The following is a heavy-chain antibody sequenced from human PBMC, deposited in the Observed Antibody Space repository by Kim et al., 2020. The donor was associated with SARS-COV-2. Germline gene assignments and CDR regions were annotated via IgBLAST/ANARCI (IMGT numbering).Heavy chain of an antibody. J-gene: IGHJ6*02. CDR2: INHSGST. CDR1: GGSFSGYS. D-gene: IGHD3-3*01. V-gene: IGHV4-34*01. CDR3: AGTTIFGVISGYYYYGMDV. Sequence: SETLSLTCAVYGGSFSGYSWSWIRQPPGKGLEWIGEINHSGSTNYNPSLKSRVTISVDTSKNQFSLKLTSVTAADTAVYYCAGTTIFGVISGYYYYGMDVWGQGTTVTVSS.